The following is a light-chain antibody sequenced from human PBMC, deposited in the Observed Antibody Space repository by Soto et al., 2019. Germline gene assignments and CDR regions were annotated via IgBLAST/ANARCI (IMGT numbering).Light chain of an antibody. V-gene: IGKV3-15*01. J-gene: IGKJ1*01. CDR3: QQYNNWPRT. CDR1: QSVSSN. Sequence: DTVMTQSPATLSVSPGERATLSCRASQSVSSNLAWYQQKPGQAPRLLIYGAFIRATGIPDRYSGSGSGTEFTLTISSLQSEDFAVYYCQQYNNWPRTFGQGTTVEIK. CDR2: GAF.